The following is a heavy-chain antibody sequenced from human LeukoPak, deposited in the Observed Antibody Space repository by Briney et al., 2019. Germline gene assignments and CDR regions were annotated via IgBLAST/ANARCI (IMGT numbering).Heavy chain of an antibody. J-gene: IGHJ2*01. CDR2: IYYSGNT. CDR1: GGSISTSAYY. D-gene: IGHD7-27*01. CDR3: ARDPGDGWYFDL. V-gene: IGHV4-39*07. Sequence: SETLSLTCIVSGGSISTSAYYWGWIRQPPGEGLQWIGSIYYSGNTYYNSSLKSRVTISVDTSTSQFSLKLSSVTAADTAVYYCARDPGDGWYFDLWGRGTLVTVSS.